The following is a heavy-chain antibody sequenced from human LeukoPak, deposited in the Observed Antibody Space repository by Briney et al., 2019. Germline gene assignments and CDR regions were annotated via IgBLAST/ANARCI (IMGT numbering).Heavy chain of an antibody. J-gene: IGHJ5*02. D-gene: IGHD2-2*01. CDR1: GGSFSGYY. CDR2: INHSGST. V-gene: IGHV4-34*01. CDR3: ASENIVVVPAAIMSWFDP. Sequence: SETLSLTCAVYGGSFSGYYWSWIRQPPGKGLEWIGEINHSGSTNYNSSLKSRVTISVDTSKNQFSLKLSSVTAADTAVYYCASENIVVVPAAIMSWFDPWGQGTLVTVSS.